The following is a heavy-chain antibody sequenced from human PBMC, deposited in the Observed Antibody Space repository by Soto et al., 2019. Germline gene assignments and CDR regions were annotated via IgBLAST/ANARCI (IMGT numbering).Heavy chain of an antibody. Sequence: QITLKESGPTLVKPTQTLTLTRTFSGFSLTTDRVGAGWIRQPPGEALEWLAVIYWDDSKTYRPSLESRLTITKDTSKNQVALTMTNMDSLDTATYYCAHAYGGRSLYWGQGTLVTVSS. CDR2: IYWDDSK. V-gene: IGHV2-5*02. CDR1: GFSLTTDRVG. J-gene: IGHJ4*02. D-gene: IGHD1-26*01. CDR3: AHAYGGRSLY.